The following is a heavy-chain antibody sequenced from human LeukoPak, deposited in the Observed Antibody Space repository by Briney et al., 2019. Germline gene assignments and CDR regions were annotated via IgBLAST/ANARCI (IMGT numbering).Heavy chain of an antibody. V-gene: IGHV4-34*01. CDR2: INHSGST. CDR1: GGSISSYY. CDR3: ARDQYYYGSGSLTLDY. Sequence: PSETLSLTCTVSGGSISSYYWSWIRQPPGKGLEWIGEINHSGSTNYNPSLKSRVTISVDTSKNQFSLKLSSVTAADTAVYYCARDQYYYGSGSLTLDYWGQGTLVTVSS. J-gene: IGHJ4*02. D-gene: IGHD3-10*01.